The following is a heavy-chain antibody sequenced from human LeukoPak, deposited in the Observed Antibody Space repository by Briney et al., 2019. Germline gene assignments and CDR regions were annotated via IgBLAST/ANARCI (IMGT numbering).Heavy chain of an antibody. V-gene: IGHV4-59*08. J-gene: IGHJ4*02. Sequence: SETLSLTCSVSGASISTYYWSWIRQPPGKGLEWIGYIYYSGGTNYNPSLKSRVTISVDTSKNQFSLKLSSVTAADTVVYYCARGTVTTEYFDYWGQGTLVTVSS. CDR2: IYYSGGT. CDR1: GASISTYY. D-gene: IGHD4-17*01. CDR3: ARGTVTTEYFDY.